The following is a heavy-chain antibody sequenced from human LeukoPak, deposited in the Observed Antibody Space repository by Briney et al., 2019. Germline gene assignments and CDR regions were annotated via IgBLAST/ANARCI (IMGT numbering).Heavy chain of an antibody. CDR3: ASVRWYYGSGSYYKPPFDY. D-gene: IGHD3-10*01. CDR1: GFTVSSNY. J-gene: IGHJ4*02. CDR2: IYSGGST. Sequence: GGSLRLSCAASGFTVSSNYMSWVRQAPGKGLEWVSVIYSGGSTYYADSVKGRFTISRDNSKNTLYLQMNSLRAEDTAVYYCASVRWYYGSGSYYKPPFDYWDRGTLVTVSS. V-gene: IGHV3-53*01.